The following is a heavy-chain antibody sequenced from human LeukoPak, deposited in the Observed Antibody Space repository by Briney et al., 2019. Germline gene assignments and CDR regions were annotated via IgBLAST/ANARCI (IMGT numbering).Heavy chain of an antibody. Sequence: SETLSLTCTVSGGSISSYYWSWIRQPPGKGLEWIGYIYYSGSTNYNPSLNSRVTISVDTSKNQFSLKVSSVTAADTAVYYCARGMVDYFYYMDVWGNGTTVTVSS. CDR2: IYYSGST. CDR3: ARGMVDYFYYMDV. V-gene: IGHV4-59*01. CDR1: GGSISSYY. D-gene: IGHD3-10*01. J-gene: IGHJ6*03.